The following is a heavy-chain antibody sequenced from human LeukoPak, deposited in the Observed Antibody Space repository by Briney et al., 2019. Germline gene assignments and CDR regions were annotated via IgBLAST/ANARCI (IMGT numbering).Heavy chain of an antibody. J-gene: IGHJ4*02. CDR2: IKSKTDGGTT. CDR3: TRSDFWRGYSTGYFDY. V-gene: IGHV3-15*01. Sequence: GGSLRLSCAASGFTFSNAWMSWVRQAPGKGLEWVGRIKSKTDGGTTDYAAPVKGRFTTSRDDSKSIAYLQMNTLKTADTAVYYCTRSDFWRGYSTGYFDYWGLGTRVTVSS. D-gene: IGHD3-3*01. CDR1: GFTFSNAW.